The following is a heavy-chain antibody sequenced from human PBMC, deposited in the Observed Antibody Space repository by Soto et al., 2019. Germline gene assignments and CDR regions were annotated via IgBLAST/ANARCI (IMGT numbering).Heavy chain of an antibody. CDR1: GGSFSGYY. D-gene: IGHD3-22*01. CDR2: INHSGST. CDR3: ARLWPTTDYYDSSGYNAGN. J-gene: IGHJ4*02. V-gene: IGHV4-34*01. Sequence: SETLSLTCAVYGGSFSGYYWSWIRQPPGKGLEWIGEINHSGSTNYNPSLKSRVTISVDTSKNQFSLKLSSVTAADTAVYYCARLWPTTDYYDSSGYNAGNWGQGTLVPVSS.